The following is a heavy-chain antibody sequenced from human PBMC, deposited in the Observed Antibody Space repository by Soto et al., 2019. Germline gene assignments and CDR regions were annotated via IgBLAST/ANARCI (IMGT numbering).Heavy chain of an antibody. D-gene: IGHD1-1*01. Sequence: ASVTVSSNGSGDPFTGYYMHCVLQAPGQVLEWRGGINPDSGGRNDAHTFECRVTMNSVTSISTAYMELSRLRSDDTAVYYWARDFRNEDAFDIWGQGTMVTVSS. J-gene: IGHJ3*02. CDR3: ARDFRNEDAFDI. V-gene: IGHV1-2*07. CDR2: INPDSGGR. CDR1: GDPFTGYY.